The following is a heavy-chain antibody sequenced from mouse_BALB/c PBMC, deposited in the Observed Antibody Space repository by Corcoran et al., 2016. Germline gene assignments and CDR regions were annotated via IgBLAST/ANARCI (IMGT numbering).Heavy chain of an antibody. CDR3: AGGYDGRGAMDY. CDR2: IDPANGNT. CDR1: GFNIKDTY. J-gene: IGHJ4*01. Sequence: EVQLQQSGAELVKPGASVKLSCTASGFNIKDTYMHWVKQRPEQGLEWIGRIDPANGNTKYDPKFQGKATITADTSSNTAYLQLSSLTSEDTAVYYCAGGYDGRGAMDYWGQGTSVTVSS. V-gene: IGHV14-3*02. D-gene: IGHD2-2*01.